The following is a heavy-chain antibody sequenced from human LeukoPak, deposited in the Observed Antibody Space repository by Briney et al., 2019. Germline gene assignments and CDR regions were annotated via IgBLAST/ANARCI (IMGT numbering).Heavy chain of an antibody. CDR1: GFTFSSYA. V-gene: IGHV3-23*01. CDR3: TTQSNRLYCGGDCSNAFDI. CDR2: ISGSGGST. J-gene: IGHJ3*02. D-gene: IGHD2-21*01. Sequence: GGSLRLSCAASGFTFSSYAMSWVRQAPGKGLEWVSAISGSGGSTYYADSVKGRFTISRDNSKNTLYLQMNSLRAEDTAVYYCTTQSNRLYCGGDCSNAFDIWGQGTMVTVSS.